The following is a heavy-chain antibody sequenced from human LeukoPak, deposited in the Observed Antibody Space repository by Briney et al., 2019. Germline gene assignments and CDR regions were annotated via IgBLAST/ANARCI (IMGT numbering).Heavy chain of an antibody. Sequence: GGSLRLSCTASGFTFGDYAMSWVRQAPGKGLEWVGFIRSKAYGGTTEYAASVKGRFTISRYDSKSIAYLQMNSLKTEDTAVYYCTRDLLNFYDSSGYYYNWGQGTLVTVS. V-gene: IGHV3-49*04. CDR2: IRSKAYGGTT. J-gene: IGHJ4*02. D-gene: IGHD3-22*01. CDR1: GFTFGDYA. CDR3: TRDLLNFYDSSGYYYN.